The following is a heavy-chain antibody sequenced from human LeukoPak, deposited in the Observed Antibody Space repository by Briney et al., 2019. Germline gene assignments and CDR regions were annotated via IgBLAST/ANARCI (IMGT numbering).Heavy chain of an antibody. CDR1: GGSISSYY. J-gene: IGHJ4*02. CDR2: IYYSGST. V-gene: IGHV4-59*01. Sequence: SETLSLTCTVSGGSISSYYWSWIRQPPGKGLEWIGYIYYSGSTNYNPSLKSRVTISVDTSKNQFSLKLSSVTAADTAVHYCARHTGGDSSGYNDYWGQGTLVTVSS. D-gene: IGHD3-22*01. CDR3: ARHTGGDSSGYNDY.